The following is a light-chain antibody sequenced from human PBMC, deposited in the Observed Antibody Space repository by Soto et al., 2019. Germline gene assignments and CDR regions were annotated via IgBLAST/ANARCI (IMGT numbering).Light chain of an antibody. CDR2: GNS. Sequence: QSVLTQPPSVSGAPGQRVTISCTGSSSNIGAGYDVHWYQQLPGTAPKLLIYGNSNRPSGVPDRFSGSKSGTSASLAITGLQDEDEADYYCQSDDSSLSLVFGGGTKVTVL. CDR3: QSDDSSLSLV. J-gene: IGLJ2*01. CDR1: SSNIGAGYD. V-gene: IGLV1-40*01.